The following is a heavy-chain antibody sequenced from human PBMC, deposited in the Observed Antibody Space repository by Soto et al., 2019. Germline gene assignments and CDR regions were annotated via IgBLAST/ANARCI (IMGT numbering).Heavy chain of an antibody. J-gene: IGHJ6*02. CDR1: GGSISSDGNY. CDR3: ARARMVRGIIYYYGMDV. CDR2: IYYSGST. D-gene: IGHD3-10*01. V-gene: IGHV4-31*03. Sequence: QVQLQESCPGLVKSSQTRSLTCTVSGGSISSDGNYWSWIRQHPGKCLEWIGYIYYSGSTYYNPSRRSRVTISVDTSKNQYSLKLISVTAADTAVYYCARARMVRGIIYYYGMDVWGQGTTVTVSS.